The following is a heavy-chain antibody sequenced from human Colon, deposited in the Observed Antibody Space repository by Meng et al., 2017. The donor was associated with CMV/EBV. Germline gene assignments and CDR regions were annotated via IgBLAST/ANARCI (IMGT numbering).Heavy chain of an antibody. V-gene: IGHV1-2*02. J-gene: IGHJ4*02. D-gene: IGHD2-2*02. CDR2: INPNSGGT. Sequence: ASVKVSCKASGYTFTGYYMHWVRQAPGQGLEWMGWINPNSGGTNYAQEFQGRVTMTRDTSISTAYMELSRLRSDDTAVYYCARGYCSSTSCYKGNDYWGQGTLVTVSS. CDR1: GYTFTGYY. CDR3: ARGYCSSTSCYKGNDY.